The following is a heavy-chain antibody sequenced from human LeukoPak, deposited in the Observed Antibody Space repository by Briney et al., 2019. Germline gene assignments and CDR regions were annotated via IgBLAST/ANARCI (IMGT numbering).Heavy chain of an antibody. V-gene: IGHV3-7*01. Sequence: GGSLRLSCAASGFTFSSYWMSWVRQAPGKGLEWVANIKQDGSEKYYVDSVKGRFTISRDNAKNSLYLQMNSPRAEDTAVYCCARDPPPLEWVAALHDAFDIWGQGTMVTVSS. CDR2: IKQDGSEK. CDR1: GFTFSSYW. J-gene: IGHJ3*02. CDR3: ARDPPPLEWVAALHDAFDI. D-gene: IGHD6-13*01.